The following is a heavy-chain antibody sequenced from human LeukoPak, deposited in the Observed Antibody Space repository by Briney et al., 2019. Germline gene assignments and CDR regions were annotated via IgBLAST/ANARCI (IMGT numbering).Heavy chain of an antibody. J-gene: IGHJ6*02. CDR3: ARRGYYGYYYGMDV. Sequence: SETLSLTCTVSGGSISSSNYYWGWIRQPPGKGLEWIGNIYYSGSTYYNPSLKSRVTISVDTSKNQFSLRLSSVTAVDTAVYYCARRGYYGYYYGMDVWGQGTTVIVSS. CDR1: GGSISSSNYY. V-gene: IGHV4-39*01. CDR2: IYYSGST.